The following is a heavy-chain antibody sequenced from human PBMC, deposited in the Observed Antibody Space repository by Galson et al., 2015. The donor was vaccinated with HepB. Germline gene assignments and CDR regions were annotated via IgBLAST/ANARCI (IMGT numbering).Heavy chain of an antibody. CDR2: SDPEEGET. CDR1: GSTLTELS. Sequence: SVKVSCKVSGSTLTELSMHWVRQAPTKGLEYMGGSDPEEGETIYAQNFQGRVTMTEDTSTGTAYMELSSLRSEDTAVYYCATGGSAYYYFDYWGQGTLVTVSS. D-gene: IGHD6-19*01. CDR3: ATGGSAYYYFDY. V-gene: IGHV1-24*01. J-gene: IGHJ4*02.